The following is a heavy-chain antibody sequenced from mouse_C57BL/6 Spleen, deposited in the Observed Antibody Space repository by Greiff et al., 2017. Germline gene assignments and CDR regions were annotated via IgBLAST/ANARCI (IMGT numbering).Heavy chain of an antibody. V-gene: IGHV1-7*01. Sequence: QVQLKQSGAELAKPGASVKLSCKASGYTFTSYWMHWVKQRPGQGLEWIGYINPSSGYTKYNQKFKDKATLTADKSSITAYMQLSSLTYEDSAVYYCARRDAMDYWGQGTSVTVSS. CDR3: ARRDAMDY. J-gene: IGHJ4*01. CDR2: INPSSGYT. CDR1: GYTFTSYW.